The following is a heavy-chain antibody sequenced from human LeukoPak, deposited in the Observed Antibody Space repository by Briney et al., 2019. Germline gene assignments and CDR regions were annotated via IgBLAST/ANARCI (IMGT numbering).Heavy chain of an antibody. CDR2: ISGSTGRT. J-gene: IGHJ4*02. Sequence: GGSLRLSCAASGFTFSTYAMSWVRQAPGKGLEWVSAISGSTGRTYYADSVKGRFTISRDNAKNSLYLQMNSLRVEDTALYYCARKGLGGELGGFDYWGQGTLVTVSS. CDR1: GFTFSTYA. CDR3: ARKGLGGELGGFDY. V-gene: IGHV3-23*01. D-gene: IGHD1-26*01.